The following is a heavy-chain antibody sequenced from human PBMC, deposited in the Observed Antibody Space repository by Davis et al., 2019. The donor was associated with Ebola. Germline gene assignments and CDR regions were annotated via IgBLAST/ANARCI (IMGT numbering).Heavy chain of an antibody. J-gene: IGHJ3*01. CDR1: GFAFSRHA. D-gene: IGHD2-21*01. CDR3: ASLYYGGSGTSYTDGLDV. CDR2: ISYDGTNK. Sequence: PGGSLRLSCAGSGFAFSRHAMFWVRQAPGKGLEWLTVISYDGTNKDYAGAVKGRFTVSRDNSMRTMHLQMNSLRPEDTGVYYCASLYYGGSGTSYTDGLDVWGQGTMVIVSP. V-gene: IGHV3-30*04.